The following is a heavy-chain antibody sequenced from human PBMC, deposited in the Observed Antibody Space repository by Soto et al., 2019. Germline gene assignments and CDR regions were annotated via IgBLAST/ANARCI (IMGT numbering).Heavy chain of an antibody. J-gene: IGHJ4*02. CDR1: GGSFSGYY. D-gene: IGHD2-8*01. V-gene: IGHV4-34*01. Sequence: SETLSLTCAVYGGSFSGYYWSWIRQPPGKGLEWIGEINHSGSTNYNPSLKSRVTISVDTSKNQFSLKLSSVTAADTAVYYCARGALFEDIVLMVYARGYFDYWGQGTLVTVSS. CDR2: INHSGST. CDR3: ARGALFEDIVLMVYARGYFDY.